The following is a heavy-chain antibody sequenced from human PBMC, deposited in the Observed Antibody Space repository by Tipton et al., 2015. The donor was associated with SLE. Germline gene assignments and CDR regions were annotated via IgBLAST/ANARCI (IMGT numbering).Heavy chain of an antibody. V-gene: IGHV4-31*03. CDR1: GGFIGRSTYY. D-gene: IGHD2-21*02. CDR2: IHDSGST. CDR3: ARVAGDRYLGRFEF. Sequence: TLSLTCTVSGGFIGRSTYYWSWIRQFPGKVLEWIGYIHDSGSTYYNPSLQSRANISPGTSASQFSLHLTSVTAADTAVYYCARVAGDRYLGRFEFWGRGTLVSVSS. J-gene: IGHJ2*01.